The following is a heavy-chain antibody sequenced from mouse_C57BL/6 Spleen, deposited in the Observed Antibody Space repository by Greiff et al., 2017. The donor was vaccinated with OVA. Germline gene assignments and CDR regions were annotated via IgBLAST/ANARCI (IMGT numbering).Heavy chain of an antibody. CDR1: GFSFNTYA. J-gene: IGHJ2*01. CDR3: VRGDYNFDY. Sequence: EVHLVESGGGLVQPKGSLKLSCAASGFSFNTYAMNWVRQAPGKGLEWVARIRSKSNNYATYYADSVKDRFTISRDDSESMLYLQMNNLKTEDTAMYYCVRGDYNFDYWGQGTTLTVSS. V-gene: IGHV10-1*01. D-gene: IGHD2-13*01. CDR2: IRSKSNNYAT.